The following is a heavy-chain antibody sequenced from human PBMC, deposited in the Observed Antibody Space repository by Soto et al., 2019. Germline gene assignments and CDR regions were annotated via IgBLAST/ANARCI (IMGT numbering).Heavy chain of an antibody. CDR1: GFTLSNAW. Sequence: GGSLRPSCAASGFTLSNAWINWVRQAPGKGLEWVGRIKSKINGGTTDFAASVKGRFAISRDDSTDMVYLQMNSLKPEDTAMYYCTTDSLFTMILVRFDFWGHGTLVTVSS. CDR3: TTDSLFTMILVRFDF. J-gene: IGHJ4*01. V-gene: IGHV3-15*07. CDR2: IKSKINGGTT. D-gene: IGHD3-22*01.